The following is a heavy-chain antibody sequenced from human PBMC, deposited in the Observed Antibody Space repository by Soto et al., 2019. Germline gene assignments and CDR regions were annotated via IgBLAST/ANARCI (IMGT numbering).Heavy chain of an antibody. CDR1: EFIFSTYG. D-gene: IGHD2-15*01. Sequence: GGSLRLSCAASEFIFSTYGMHWVRQAPGKGLEWVTLISPDGSNQYYTDSVKGRLTISRDNSKNTLYLEVNSLRLEDTAVYYCARGIGDCRGGSCHLEYGGQGTQVTVSS. CDR3: ARGIGDCRGGSCHLEY. J-gene: IGHJ4*02. CDR2: ISPDGSNQ. V-gene: IGHV3-33*01.